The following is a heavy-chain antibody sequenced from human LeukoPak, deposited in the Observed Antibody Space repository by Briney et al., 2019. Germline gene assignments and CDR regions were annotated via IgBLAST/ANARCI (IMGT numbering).Heavy chain of an antibody. CDR3: ARQEFWSGYSNWFDP. D-gene: IGHD3-3*01. V-gene: IGHV4-30-4*08. CDR2: IYYSGST. CDR1: GGSISSGDYY. J-gene: IGHJ5*02. Sequence: TLSLTCTVSGGSISSGDYYWSWIREPPGKGLEWIGYIYYSGSTYYNPSLKSRVTISVDTSKNQFSLKLSSVTAADTAVYYCARQEFWSGYSNWFDPWGQGTLVTVSS.